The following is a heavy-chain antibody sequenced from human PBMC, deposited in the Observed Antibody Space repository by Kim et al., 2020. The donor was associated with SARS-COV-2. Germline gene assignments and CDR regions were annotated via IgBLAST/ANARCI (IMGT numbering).Heavy chain of an antibody. J-gene: IGHJ3*02. CDR2: ISYDGSNK. CDR1: GFTFSSYG. Sequence: SLRLSCAASGFTFSSYGMHWVRQAPGKGLEWVAVISYDGSNKYYADSVKGRFTISRDNSKNTLYLQMNSLRAEDTAVYYCAKARVSPYAGNDAFDIWGQ. CDR3: AKARVSPYAGNDAFDI. D-gene: IGHD2-2*01. V-gene: IGHV3-30*18.